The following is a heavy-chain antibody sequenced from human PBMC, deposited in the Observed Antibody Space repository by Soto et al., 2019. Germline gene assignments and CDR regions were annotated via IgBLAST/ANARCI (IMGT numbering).Heavy chain of an antibody. CDR3: AKDPIVGDGGSMDV. CDR1: GFTFSSYA. D-gene: IGHD1-26*01. Sequence: GGSLRLSCAASGFTFSSYAMSWVRQAPGKGLEWVSAISGSGGSTYYADSVKGRFTISRDNSKNTLYLQMNSLRAEDTAVYYCAKDPIVGDGGSMDVWGQGTTVTVSS. CDR2: ISGSGGST. V-gene: IGHV3-23*01. J-gene: IGHJ6*02.